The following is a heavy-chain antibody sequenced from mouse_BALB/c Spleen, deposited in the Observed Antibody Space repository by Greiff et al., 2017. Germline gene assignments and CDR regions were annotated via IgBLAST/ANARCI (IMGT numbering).Heavy chain of an antibody. CDR1: GYSITSDYA. J-gene: IGHJ4*01. CDR2: ISYSGST. D-gene: IGHD2-3*01. CDR3: AREMGLGAMDY. V-gene: IGHV3-2*02. Sequence: EVQLQESGPGLVKPSQSLSLTCTVTGYSITSDYAWNWIRQFPGNKLEWMGYISYSGSTSYNPSLKSRISITRDTSKNQFFLQLNSVTTEDTATYYCAREMGLGAMDYWGQGTSVTVSS.